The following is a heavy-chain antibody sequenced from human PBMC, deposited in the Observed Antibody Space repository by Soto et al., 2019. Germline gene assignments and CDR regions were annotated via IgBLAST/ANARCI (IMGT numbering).Heavy chain of an antibody. V-gene: IGHV3-73*01. J-gene: IGHJ4*02. D-gene: IGHD4-17*01. CDR3: TMTTGTTWGY. Sequence: EVQLVESGGGLVQPGGSLKLSCAASGFTFSGSARHWVRQASGKGLEWVGRIRSKANSYATAYAASVKGRFTISRDDSKNTAYLQMNSLETDDTAGYYCTMTTGTTWGYWGQGTLVPVSS. CDR1: GFTFSGSA. CDR2: IRSKANSYAT.